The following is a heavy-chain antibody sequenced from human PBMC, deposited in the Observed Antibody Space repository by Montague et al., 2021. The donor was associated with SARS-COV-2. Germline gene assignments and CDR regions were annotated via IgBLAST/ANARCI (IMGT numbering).Heavy chain of an antibody. V-gene: IGHV3-23*01. J-gene: IGHJ4*02. D-gene: IGHD4-17*01. CDR3: AKGEVPHDYGDYFDY. CDR1: GFTFSSYA. CDR2: IRGSGGST. Sequence: SLRLSCAASGFTFSSYAMSWVRQASGKGLEWVLAIRGSGGSTYYADSVKGRFTISRDNSKNTLYLQMHSLGAEDTAVYYCAKGEVPHDYGDYFDYWGQGTLVTVSS.